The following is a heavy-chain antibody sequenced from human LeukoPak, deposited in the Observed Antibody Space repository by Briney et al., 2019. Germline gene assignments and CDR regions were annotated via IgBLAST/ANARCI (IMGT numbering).Heavy chain of an antibody. V-gene: IGHV3-33*01. D-gene: IGHD3-10*01. CDR1: GFSLSTYG. CDR2: IWHDGSNK. J-gene: IGHJ4*02. CDR3: ARGYYHDAGTGLAYFDY. Sequence: TGRSLRLSCAASGFSLSTYGMHWVRQAPGKGLEWVALIWHDGSNKYYADSVKGRFTISRDNSKNTVYLQMNSLTSDDTSLYYCARGYYHDAGTGLAYFDYWGQGTLVTVSS.